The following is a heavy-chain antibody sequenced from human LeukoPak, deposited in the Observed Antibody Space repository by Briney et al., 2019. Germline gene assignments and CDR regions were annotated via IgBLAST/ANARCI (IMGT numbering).Heavy chain of an antibody. CDR3: AKGSFVLMWFGELLF. CDR1: GFTFSSYA. Sequence: GSLRLSCAASGFTFSSYAMSWVRQAPGKGLEWVSAISGSGGSTYYADSVKGRFTISRDNSKNTLSLQMNSLRAEDTGVYYCAKGSFVLMWFGELLFGGQGTLVTVSS. J-gene: IGHJ4*02. CDR2: ISGSGGST. D-gene: IGHD3-10*01. V-gene: IGHV3-23*01.